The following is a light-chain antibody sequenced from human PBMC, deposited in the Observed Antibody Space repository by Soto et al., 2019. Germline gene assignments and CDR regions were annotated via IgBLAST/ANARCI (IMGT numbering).Light chain of an antibody. Sequence: QSALTQPASVSGSPGQSITISCTGTSSDVGGSNYVSWYQQHPGKAPKLMIYDFNRRPSGVSNRFSGSKSGNTASLTISGLQAEDEADYYCSSYASSSTLVFGGGTKLTVL. CDR3: SSYASSSTLV. CDR2: DFN. J-gene: IGLJ2*01. V-gene: IGLV2-14*01. CDR1: SSDVGGSNY.